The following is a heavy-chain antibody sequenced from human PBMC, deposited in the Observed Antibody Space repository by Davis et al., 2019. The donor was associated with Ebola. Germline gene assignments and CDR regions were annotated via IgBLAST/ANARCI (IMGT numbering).Heavy chain of an antibody. CDR3: ANWGIVATIGNY. Sequence: PGGSLRLSCAASGFTFSSYAMSWVRQAPGKGLEWVSAISGSGGSTYYADSVKGRFTISRDNSKNTLYLQMNSLRAEDTAVYYCANWGIVATIGNYWGQGTLVTVSS. D-gene: IGHD5-12*01. CDR1: GFTFSSYA. CDR2: ISGSGGST. V-gene: IGHV3-23*01. J-gene: IGHJ4*02.